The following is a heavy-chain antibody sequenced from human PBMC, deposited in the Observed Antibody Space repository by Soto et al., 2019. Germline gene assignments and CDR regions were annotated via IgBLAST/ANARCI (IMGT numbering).Heavy chain of an antibody. CDR1: GGSIRNGNYY. V-gene: IGHV4-31*03. J-gene: IGHJ5*02. CDR2: IYYIGTT. Sequence: QVQLQESGPGLVKASQTLSLTCTVSGGSIRNGNYYWSWIRQLPGKGLEWIGSIYYIGTTSYNPSLKSRVLISIDTSKNQFSLELTSVLAADTAVYYCAKNETTRPWFDPWGQGTLVTVSS. D-gene: IGHD1-1*01. CDR3: AKNETTRPWFDP.